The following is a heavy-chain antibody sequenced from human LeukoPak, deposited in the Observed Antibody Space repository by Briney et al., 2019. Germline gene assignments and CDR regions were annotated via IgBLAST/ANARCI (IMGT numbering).Heavy chain of an antibody. J-gene: IGHJ6*02. CDR2: INHSGST. V-gene: IGHV4-34*01. CDR1: GGSFSGYY. D-gene: IGHD4-11*01. Sequence: PSETLSLTCAVYGGSFSGYYWSWIRQPPGKGLEWIGEINHSGSTNYNPSLKSRVTMSVDTSKNQFSLKLSSVTAADTAVYYCASTVIPYYYYGMDVWGQGTTVTVSS. CDR3: ASTVIPYYYYGMDV.